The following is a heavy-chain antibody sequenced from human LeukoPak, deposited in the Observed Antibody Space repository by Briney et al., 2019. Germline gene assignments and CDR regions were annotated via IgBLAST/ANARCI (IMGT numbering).Heavy chain of an antibody. V-gene: IGHV4-34*01. CDR2: INHSGST. CDR1: GGSFSGYY. Sequence: SETLSLTCAVYGGSFSGYYWSWIRQPPGKGLEWIGEINHSGSTNYNPSLKSRVTISVDTSENQFSLKLSSVTAADTAVYYCARGSAIVVVPAATPGRGNWFDPWGQGTLVTVSS. D-gene: IGHD2-2*02. J-gene: IGHJ5*02. CDR3: ARGSAIVVVPAATPGRGNWFDP.